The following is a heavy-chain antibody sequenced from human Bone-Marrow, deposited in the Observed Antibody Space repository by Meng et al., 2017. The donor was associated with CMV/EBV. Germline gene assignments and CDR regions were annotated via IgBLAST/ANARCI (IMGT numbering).Heavy chain of an antibody. CDR2: IHHTGST. D-gene: IGHD6-13*01. CDR1: GDSISSNTYY. V-gene: IGHV4-39*07. CDR3: ARHTSAWYRPGYYFDY. J-gene: IGHJ4*02. Sequence: SETLSLTCTVSGDSISSNTYYWGWIRQPPGKGPEWIASIHHTGSTYYNPSLTSRVTMSVDRSKNHFSLKLNSVTAADTAVYYCARHTSAWYRPGYYFDYWDQRTLVTVSS.